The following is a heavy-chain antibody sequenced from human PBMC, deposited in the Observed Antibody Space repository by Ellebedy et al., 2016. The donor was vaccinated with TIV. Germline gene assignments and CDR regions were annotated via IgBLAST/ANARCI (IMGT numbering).Heavy chain of an antibody. CDR3: AKSLGNGDYSSVS. Sequence: PGGSLRLSCAASGFTFLNYAMTSVRQAPGPGLEWVSVITVSGGKTNYADSVKGRFTISRGNSKNMVYLQMNRLRVEDTAVYYCAKSLGNGDYSSVSWGQGILVTVSS. CDR2: ITVSGGKT. V-gene: IGHV3-23*01. CDR1: GFTFLNYA. J-gene: IGHJ5*02. D-gene: IGHD4-17*01.